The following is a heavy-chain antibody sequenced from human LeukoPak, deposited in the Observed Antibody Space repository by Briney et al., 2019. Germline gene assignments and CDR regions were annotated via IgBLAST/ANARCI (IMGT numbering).Heavy chain of an antibody. CDR2: ISSSDNTI. Sequence: GGSLRLSCAASGFTFSSYEMNWVRQALGKGLEWISYISSSDNTIYYADSVKGRFTISRDNAKNSLYLQMNSLRAEDTAVYYCARVAATGTNYYYYYYMDVWGKGTTVTISS. D-gene: IGHD6-13*01. V-gene: IGHV3-48*03. J-gene: IGHJ6*03. CDR1: GFTFSSYE. CDR3: ARVAATGTNYYYYYYMDV.